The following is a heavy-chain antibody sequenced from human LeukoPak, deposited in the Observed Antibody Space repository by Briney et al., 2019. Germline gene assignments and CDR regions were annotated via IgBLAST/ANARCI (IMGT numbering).Heavy chain of an antibody. J-gene: IGHJ6*02. CDR3: ARDQEPAVAGSSSGIDV. V-gene: IGHV1-46*01. CDR2: INPSAGTT. D-gene: IGHD2-15*01. CDR1: GYTFTTHY. Sequence: ASVKVSCKASGYTFTTHYMHWVRQAPGEGLEWMGIINPSAGTTSCVQKFQGRATLTRDTSTNTIYLELTSLTSDDTAVYYCARDQEPAVAGSSSGIDVWGQGTTVTVSS.